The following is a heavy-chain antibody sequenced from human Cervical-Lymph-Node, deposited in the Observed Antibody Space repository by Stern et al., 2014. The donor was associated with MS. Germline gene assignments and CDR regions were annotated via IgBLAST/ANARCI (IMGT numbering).Heavy chain of an antibody. CDR1: GYTFTGYD. CDR2: LNPNSGDT. J-gene: IGHJ4*02. D-gene: IGHD3-16*02. V-gene: IGHV1-8*01. CDR3: ARGYRLELSSYYLDS. Sequence: QVQLQESGAEVKKPGASVKVSCRASGYTFTGYDINWVRQATGQGLEWMGWLNPNSGDTGYAQKFQGRVTMTRNTSISTAYMELSSLISDDTAIYYCARGYRLELSSYYLDSWGQGTLVTVSS.